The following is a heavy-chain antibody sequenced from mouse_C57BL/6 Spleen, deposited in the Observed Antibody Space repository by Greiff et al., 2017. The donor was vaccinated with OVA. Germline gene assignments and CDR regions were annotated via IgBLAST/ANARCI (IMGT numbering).Heavy chain of an antibody. V-gene: IGHV1-15*01. Sequence: LVESGAELVRPGASVTLSCKASGYTFTDYEMHWVKQTPVHGLEWIGAIDPETGGTAYNQKFKGKAILTADKSSSTAYMELRSLTSEDSAVYYCTEGGKGAMDYWGQGTSVTVSS. CDR3: TEGGKGAMDY. CDR2: IDPETGGT. CDR1: GYTFTDYE. J-gene: IGHJ4*01.